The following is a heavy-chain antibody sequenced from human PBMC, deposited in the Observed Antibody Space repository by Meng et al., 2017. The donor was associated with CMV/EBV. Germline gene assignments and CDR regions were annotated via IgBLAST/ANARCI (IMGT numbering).Heavy chain of an antibody. Sequence: GGSLRLSCKGSGYSLTSYWIGWVRQMPGKGLEWMGIIYPGDSDTRYSPSFQGQVTISADKSISTAYLQWSSLKASDTAMYYCARLGEGYCSSTSCYIVRQNWFDHWGQGTLVTVSS. CDR1: GYSLTSYW. CDR2: IYPGDSDT. CDR3: ARLGEGYCSSTSCYIVRQNWFDH. V-gene: IGHV5-51*01. D-gene: IGHD2-2*02. J-gene: IGHJ5*02.